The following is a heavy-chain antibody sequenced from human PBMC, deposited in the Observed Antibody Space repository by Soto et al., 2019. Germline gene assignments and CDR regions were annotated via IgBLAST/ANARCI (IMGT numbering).Heavy chain of an antibody. J-gene: IGHJ6*03. CDR1: GYTFTSYG. D-gene: IGHD1-7*01. CDR3: ARLTGTTATLKHYYYYYMDV. CDR2: ISAYNGNT. Sequence: ASVKVSCKAAGYTFTSYGISWVRQAPGQGLEWMGWISAYNGNTNYAQKLQGRVTMTTDTSTSTAYMELRSLRSDDTAVYYCARLTGTTATLKHYYYYYMDVWGKGTTVTVSS. V-gene: IGHV1-18*01.